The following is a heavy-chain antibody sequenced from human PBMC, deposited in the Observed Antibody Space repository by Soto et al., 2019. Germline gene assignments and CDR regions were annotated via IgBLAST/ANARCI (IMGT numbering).Heavy chain of an antibody. CDR2: IKSRADGETK. CDR3: TVIKRRDQNSTSGYRVDP. J-gene: IGHJ5*02. Sequence: EMHLVDSGGGLVKPGGSLSLSCAASGFTFSHAWMSWVRQAPGKGLEWVGRIKSRADGETKDYGAPVRGRFTISRDDSKITLYLQMNSLKTEDTAIYYCTVIKRRDQNSTSGYRVDPWCPVTLFTVSS. CDR1: GFTFSHAW. V-gene: IGHV3-15*05. D-gene: IGHD6-6*01.